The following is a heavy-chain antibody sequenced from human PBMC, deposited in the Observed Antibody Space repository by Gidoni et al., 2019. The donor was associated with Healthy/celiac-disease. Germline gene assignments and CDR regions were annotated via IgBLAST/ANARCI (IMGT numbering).Heavy chain of an antibody. Sequence: QVQLVQPGAEVKKPGASVKVSGKASGYTLTELSMHGVRQAPGKGLEWMGGFDPEDGETIYAQKFQGRVTMTEDTSTDTAYMELSSLRSEDTAVYYCATEEVLGGYGSYAFDIWGQGTMVTVSS. V-gene: IGHV1-24*01. CDR1: GYTLTELS. CDR3: ATEEVLGGYGSYAFDI. CDR2: FDPEDGET. D-gene: IGHD3-10*01. J-gene: IGHJ3*02.